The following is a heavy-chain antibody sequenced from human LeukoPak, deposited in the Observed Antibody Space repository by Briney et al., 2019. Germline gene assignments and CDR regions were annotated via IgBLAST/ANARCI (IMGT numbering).Heavy chain of an antibody. Sequence: ASVTVSCKASVYTFTDYYIHWVRQAPTQGFEWMGWITRSSGATKFGQRFQGRVTLTRDTSISTFYMEMSNLRSDDAAVYYCVSWAGGTSDVASFDYWGQGTLVTVSS. CDR2: ITRSSGAT. D-gene: IGHD2-21*01. J-gene: IGHJ4*02. V-gene: IGHV1-2*02. CDR1: VYTFTDYY. CDR3: VSWAGGTSDVASFDY.